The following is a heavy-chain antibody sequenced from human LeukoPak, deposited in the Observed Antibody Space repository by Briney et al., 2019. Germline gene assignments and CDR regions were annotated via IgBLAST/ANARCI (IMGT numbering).Heavy chain of an antibody. J-gene: IGHJ3*02. Sequence: GRSLRLSCAASGFTFSSYAMHWVRQAPGKGLEWVAVISYDGSNKYYADSVKGRFTISRDNSKNTLYLQMNSLRAEDTAVYYCAKGTWGIWGQGTMVTVSS. D-gene: IGHD7-27*01. CDR2: ISYDGSNK. CDR3: AKGTWGI. CDR1: GFTFSSYA. V-gene: IGHV3-30-3*01.